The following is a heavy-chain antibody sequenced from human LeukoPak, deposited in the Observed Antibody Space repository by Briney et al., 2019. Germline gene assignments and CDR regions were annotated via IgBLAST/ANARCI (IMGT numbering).Heavy chain of an antibody. CDR2: INAGNGNT. CDR3: ARDGYSYDLYYYYGMDV. J-gene: IGHJ6*02. V-gene: IGHV1-3*01. CDR1: GYTFTSYA. D-gene: IGHD5-18*01. Sequence: ASVKVSCKASGYTFTSYAMHWVRQAPGQRLEWMGWINAGNGNTKYSQKFQGRVTITRDTSASTAYMELSSLRSEDTAVYYCARDGYSYDLYYYYGMDVWGQGTTVTVSS.